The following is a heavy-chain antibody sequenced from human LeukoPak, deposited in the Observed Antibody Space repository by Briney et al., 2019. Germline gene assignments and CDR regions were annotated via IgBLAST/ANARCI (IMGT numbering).Heavy chain of an antibody. J-gene: IGHJ4*02. CDR2: ISYSGST. Sequence: PSVTLSLTCTVSGGSISSYYWSWIRQPPGKGLEWIGYISYSGSTNYYPSLKSRVSISVDPSNNQFSLKLSSVTAADKAVYYCARLLKNYCSSTSCYDPRNQGLFDYWGQGTLVTVS. CDR1: GGSISSYY. V-gene: IGHV4-59*08. D-gene: IGHD2-2*01. CDR3: ARLLKNYCSSTSCYDPRNQGLFDY.